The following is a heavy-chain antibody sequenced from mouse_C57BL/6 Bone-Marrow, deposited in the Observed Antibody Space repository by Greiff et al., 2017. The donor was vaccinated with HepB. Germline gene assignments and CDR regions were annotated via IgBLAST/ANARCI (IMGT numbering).Heavy chain of an antibody. CDR3: ARWGLRLREDYAMDY. Sequence: VQLQQSGAELVKPGASVKMSCKASGYTFTSYWITWVKQRPGQGLEWIGDIYPGSGSTNYNEKFKSKATLTVDTSSSTAYMQLSSLTSEDSAVYYCARWGLRLREDYAMDYWGQGTSVTVSS. J-gene: IGHJ4*01. V-gene: IGHV1-55*01. CDR2: IYPGSGST. D-gene: IGHD3-2*02. CDR1: GYTFTSYW.